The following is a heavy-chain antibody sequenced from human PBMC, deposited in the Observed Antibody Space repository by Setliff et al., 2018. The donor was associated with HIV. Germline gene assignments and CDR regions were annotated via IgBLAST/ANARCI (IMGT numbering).Heavy chain of an antibody. CDR2: VSQSGST. CDR3: ARRLRGHAFDI. Sequence: PSETLSLTCSVSGVSINRTDHYWGWIRQSPGKSLEWIGSVSQSGSTYYNPSLKSRVTISVDTSKNQFSLKLSSVTAADTAVYYCARRLRGHAFDIWGQGTMVTVSS. CDR1: GVSINRTDHY. V-gene: IGHV4-39*01. D-gene: IGHD3-10*01. J-gene: IGHJ3*02.